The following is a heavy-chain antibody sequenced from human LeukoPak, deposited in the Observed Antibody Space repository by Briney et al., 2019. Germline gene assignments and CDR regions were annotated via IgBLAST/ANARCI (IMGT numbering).Heavy chain of an antibody. CDR2: IDGDGSST. J-gene: IGHJ4*02. D-gene: IGHD5-12*01. CDR1: GISFSNYA. CDR3: ARGYSGYFYY. Sequence: GGSLRLSCAASGISFSNYAMSWVRQTPGKGLVWVSRIDGDGSSTNYADSVKGRFTISRDNAKNTLYLQMNSLRAEDTAVYYCARGYSGYFYYWGQGTLVTVSS. V-gene: IGHV3-74*01.